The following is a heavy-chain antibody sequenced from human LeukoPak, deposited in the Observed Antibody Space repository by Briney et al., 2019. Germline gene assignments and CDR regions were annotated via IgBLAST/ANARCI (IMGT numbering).Heavy chain of an antibody. CDR2: IHYSGNT. Sequence: PSETLSLTCTVSGGSISNYYWSWIRQPPGKGLEWIGYIHYSGNTNYNPSLKSRVTISVDTSRNQFSLELSSVTAADTAVYYCARHSRTYYDFDCWGQGTLVSVSS. V-gene: IGHV4-59*08. J-gene: IGHJ4*02. CDR3: ARHSRTYYDFDC. CDR1: GGSISNYY. D-gene: IGHD1-26*01.